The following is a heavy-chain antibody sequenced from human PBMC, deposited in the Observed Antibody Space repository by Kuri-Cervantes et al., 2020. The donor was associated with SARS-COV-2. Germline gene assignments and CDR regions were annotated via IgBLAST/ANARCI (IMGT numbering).Heavy chain of an antibody. D-gene: IGHD6-13*01. CDR2: INPNSSGT. CDR1: GYTFTGYY. CDR3: ARSFDSSSWHLFDY. Sequence: ASVKVSCKASGYTFTGYYMHWVRQAPGQGLEWMGWINPNSSGTNYAQKLQGRVTMTRDTSISTAYMELSRLRSYDTAVYYCARSFDSSSWHLFDYWGQGTLVTVSS. V-gene: IGHV1-2*02. J-gene: IGHJ4*02.